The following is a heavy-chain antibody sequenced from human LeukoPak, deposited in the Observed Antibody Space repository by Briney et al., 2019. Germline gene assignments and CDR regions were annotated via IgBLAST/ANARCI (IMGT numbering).Heavy chain of an antibody. CDR1: GGSISSSSSY. CDR3: ARVRWFGELFGNWFDP. D-gene: IGHD3-10*01. J-gene: IGHJ5*02. CDR2: IYYSGST. Sequence: PAETLSLTCTVSGGSISSSSSYWGWIRQPPGKGLEWIGSIYYSGSTYYNPSLKSRVTISVDTSKNQFSLKLSSVTAADTAVYYCARVRWFGELFGNWFDPWGQGTLVTVSS. V-gene: IGHV4-39*01.